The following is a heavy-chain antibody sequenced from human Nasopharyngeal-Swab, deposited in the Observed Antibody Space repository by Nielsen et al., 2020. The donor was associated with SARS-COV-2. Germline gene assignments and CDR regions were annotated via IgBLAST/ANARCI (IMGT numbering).Heavy chain of an antibody. CDR1: GFTFTSSA. J-gene: IGHJ4*02. D-gene: IGHD2-21*02. V-gene: IGHV1-58*01. Sequence: SVKVSCKASGFTFTSSAVQWVRQARGQRLEWMGWIVVGEGNTNYAQRFQERVTITRDRSTSTAYMELSSLTSEDTAVYYCAARALTDDYFDYWGQGTLVTVSS. CDR2: IVVGEGNT. CDR3: AARALTDDYFDY.